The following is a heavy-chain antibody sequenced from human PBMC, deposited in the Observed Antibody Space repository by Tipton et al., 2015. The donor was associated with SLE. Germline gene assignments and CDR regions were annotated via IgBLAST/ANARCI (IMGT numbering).Heavy chain of an antibody. D-gene: IGHD6-13*01. CDR2: ISAYNGNT. Sequence: QSGAEVKKPGASVKVSCKASGYTFTGYYMHWVRQAPGQGLEWMGWISAYNGNTNYAQKLQGRVTMTTDTSTSTAYMELRSLRSDDTAVYYCATYSSSWPDAFDIWGQGTMVTVSS. CDR3: ATYSSSWPDAFDI. J-gene: IGHJ3*02. CDR1: GYTFTGYY. V-gene: IGHV1-18*04.